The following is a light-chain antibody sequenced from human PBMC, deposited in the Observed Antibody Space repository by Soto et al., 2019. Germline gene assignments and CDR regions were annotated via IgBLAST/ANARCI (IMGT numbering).Light chain of an antibody. Sequence: QSVLAQPPSASGTPGQRVTISCSGSSSNIGSSTVSWYHQLPGSAPKLLIFGDHQRPSGIPDRFSGSKSGTSASLAISGLQSDDEADYYCAAWDDSLNGVLFGGATKVTVL. CDR3: AAWDDSLNGVL. V-gene: IGLV1-44*01. J-gene: IGLJ2*01. CDR2: GDH. CDR1: SSNIGSST.